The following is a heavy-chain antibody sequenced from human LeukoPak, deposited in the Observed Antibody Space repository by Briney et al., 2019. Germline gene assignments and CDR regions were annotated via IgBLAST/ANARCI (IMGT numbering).Heavy chain of an antibody. CDR1: GYSISSGFF. D-gene: IGHD5-24*01. J-gene: IGHJ4*02. CDR2: IYHSGST. Sequence: SETPSLTCAVSGYSISSGFFWAWIRQPPGKGLEWVGSIYHSGSTFYHPSLKSRVTISVDTSKNQFSLRLTSVTAADTAVYYCARHEAEMATILGGYWGQGTLVTVSS. V-gene: IGHV4-38-2*01. CDR3: ARHEAEMATILGGY.